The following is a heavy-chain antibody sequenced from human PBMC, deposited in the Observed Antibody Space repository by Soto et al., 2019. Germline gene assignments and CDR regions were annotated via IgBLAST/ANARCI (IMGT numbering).Heavy chain of an antibody. CDR2: ISGSDGKT. CDR3: ARWSYLDY. J-gene: IGHJ4*02. CDR1: GFSFGSYA. Sequence: GGSLRLSCAASGFSFGSYALSWVRQAPGKGLEWVSTISGSDGKTFYADSVKGRFSISRDTSQSTLYLQMNSLRADDTAMYYCARWSYLDYWGQGTRVTVSA. V-gene: IGHV3-23*01. D-gene: IGHD3-3*01.